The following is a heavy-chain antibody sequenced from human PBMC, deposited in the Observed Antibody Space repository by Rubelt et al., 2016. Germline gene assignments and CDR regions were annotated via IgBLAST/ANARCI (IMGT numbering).Heavy chain of an antibody. CDR3: ARLERFFGPFDP. J-gene: IGHJ5*02. D-gene: IGHD1-1*01. CDR1: GYSFTSYW. CDR2: IDPSDSYT. V-gene: IGHV5-10-1*03. Sequence: EVQLVQSGAEVKKPGESLRISCKGSGYSFTSYWISWVRQMAGKGLEWMGRIDPSDSYTNYRPSFHGHVTISADKSNSTAYRQWSSLKASDTAMYYCARLERFFGPFDPWGQGSLVTVSS.